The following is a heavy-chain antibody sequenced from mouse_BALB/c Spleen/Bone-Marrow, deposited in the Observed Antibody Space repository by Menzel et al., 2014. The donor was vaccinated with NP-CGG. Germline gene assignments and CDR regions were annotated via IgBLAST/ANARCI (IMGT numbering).Heavy chain of an antibody. Sequence: EVKLMESGPELVKPGASVKISCKTSGYTFTDYTMHWVRQSHGESLEWIGSINPNNGGSSCNQKFKAKATLTIDKSSSTPYMELRSLTSEDSAVYYCARAVHFDYWGQGTTLTVSS. J-gene: IGHJ2*01. CDR3: ARAVHFDY. CDR2: INPNNGGS. CDR1: GYTFTDYT. V-gene: IGHV1-22*01.